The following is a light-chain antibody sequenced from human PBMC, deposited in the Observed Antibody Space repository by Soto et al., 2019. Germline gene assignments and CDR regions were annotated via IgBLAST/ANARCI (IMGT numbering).Light chain of an antibody. V-gene: IGKV1-5*01. Sequence: DTQMTQPPSTLSASVGDRVTISCRASQSVSMWLAWFQQKPGKAPRLLIYGASDLESGVPLRFSGSGSGTEFTLTISSLQPEDAATYYCQQYNTYLTWTFGQGTKVDIK. J-gene: IGKJ1*01. CDR2: GAS. CDR1: QSVSMW. CDR3: QQYNTYLTWT.